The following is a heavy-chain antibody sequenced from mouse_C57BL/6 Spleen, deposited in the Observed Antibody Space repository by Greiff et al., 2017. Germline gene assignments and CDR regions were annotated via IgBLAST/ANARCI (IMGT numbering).Heavy chain of an antibody. J-gene: IGHJ4*01. D-gene: IGHD2-3*01. CDR2: ISSGSSTI. CDR1: GFTFSDYG. CDR3: ARPGYDGYLYAMDY. Sequence: EVKLVESGGGLVKPGGSLKLSCAASGFTFSDYGMHWVRQAPEKGLAWVAYISSGSSTIYYADTVKGRFTISRDNAKNTLFLQMTSLRSEDTAMYYCARPGYDGYLYAMDYWGQGTSVTVSS. V-gene: IGHV5-17*01.